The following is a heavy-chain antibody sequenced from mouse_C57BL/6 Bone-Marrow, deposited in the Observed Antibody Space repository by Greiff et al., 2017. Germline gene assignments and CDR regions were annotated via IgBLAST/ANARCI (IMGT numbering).Heavy chain of an antibody. CDR2: IDPENGDT. Sequence: VQLQQSGAELVRPGASVKLSCTASGFNIKDDYMHWVKQRPEQGLEWIGWIDPENGDTEYASKFQGKATITADTSSNTANLRLSSQTAEDTSVCYCTAQGFAYWGQGTLVTVSA. CDR1: GFNIKDDY. J-gene: IGHJ3*01. V-gene: IGHV14-4*01. CDR3: TAQGFAY.